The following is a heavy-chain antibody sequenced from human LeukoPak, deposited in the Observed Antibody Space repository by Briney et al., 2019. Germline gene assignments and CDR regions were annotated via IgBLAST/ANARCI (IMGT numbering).Heavy chain of an antibody. D-gene: IGHD1-1*01. CDR2: ISGYSGNT. Sequence: EASVKVSCKTSGYTFSNFYISWVRQAPGQGLEWVGWISGYSGNTNYAQKYQGRVTMTTDTSTSTAYMELRSLRSDDTAMYYCARGDNNYWGQGTLVTVSS. V-gene: IGHV1-18*01. J-gene: IGHJ4*02. CDR3: ARGDNNY. CDR1: GYTFSNFY.